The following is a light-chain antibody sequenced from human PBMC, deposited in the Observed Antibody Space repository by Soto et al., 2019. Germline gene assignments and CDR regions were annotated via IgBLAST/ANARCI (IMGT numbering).Light chain of an antibody. CDR3: QQYNSWLWT. CDR1: QFISNS. J-gene: IGKJ1*01. Sequence: EIVMTQSPATLSVSPGERATLSCRASQFISNSLAWYQQRPGQPPRLLIYGASTRAAGISARFSGSGSGTEFTLIISSLQSEDSAVYYCQQYNSWLWTFGQGTKVDIK. V-gene: IGKV3-15*01. CDR2: GAS.